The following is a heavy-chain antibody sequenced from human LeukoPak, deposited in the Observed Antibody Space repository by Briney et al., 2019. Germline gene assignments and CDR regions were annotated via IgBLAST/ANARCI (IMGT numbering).Heavy chain of an antibody. D-gene: IGHD1-26*01. CDR3: ARDPLGGNGY. CDR2: INPNNGVT. CDR1: GYTFTGYN. V-gene: IGHV1-2*02. Sequence: ASVTVSCKASGYTFTGYNMHWVRQAPGQGLEWMGWINPNNGVTSYAQKFQGRVTMTRDTSISTGYMELTRLRSDDTAVYYCARDPLGGNGYWGQGTLVTVSS. J-gene: IGHJ4*02.